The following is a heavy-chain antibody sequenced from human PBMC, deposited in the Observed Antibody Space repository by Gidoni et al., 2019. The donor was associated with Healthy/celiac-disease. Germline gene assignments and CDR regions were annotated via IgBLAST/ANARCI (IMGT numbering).Heavy chain of an antibody. D-gene: IGHD1-26*01. CDR2: ISYDGSNK. CDR1: GFTFSSSA. CDR3: ARDSVSWEINYYFDY. Sequence: QVQLVESGGGVVQPGRSLRLSCAASGFTFSSSAMHWVRKAPGNGLECVAVISYDGSNKYYADSVKGRFTISRDNSKNTLYLQRNSLRAEDTAVYYCARDSVSWEINYYFDYWGQGTLVTVSS. V-gene: IGHV3-30*04. J-gene: IGHJ4*02.